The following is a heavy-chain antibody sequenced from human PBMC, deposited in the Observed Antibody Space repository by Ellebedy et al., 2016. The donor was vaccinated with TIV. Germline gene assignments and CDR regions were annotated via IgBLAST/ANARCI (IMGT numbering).Heavy chain of an antibody. CDR1: GFTVSGHNY. J-gene: IGHJ4*02. CDR3: ASGVGFFDY. D-gene: IGHD3-3*01. CDR2: TYSGGTT. Sequence: GGSLRLSCAASGFTVSGHNYMSWVRQAPGKGLEWVSVTYSGGTTYYADSVKDRFTVSRDNSKNTLYLQMNSLRAEDTALYYCASGVGFFDYWGQGTLVTVSS. V-gene: IGHV3-66*01.